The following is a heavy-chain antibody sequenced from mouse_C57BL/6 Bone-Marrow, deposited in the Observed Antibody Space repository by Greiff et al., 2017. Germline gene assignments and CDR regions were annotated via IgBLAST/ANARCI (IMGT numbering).Heavy chain of an antibody. V-gene: IGHV1-81*01. CDR3: ARHRWLLPLDY. CDR2: IYPRSGNT. Sequence: VQRVESGAELARPGASVKLSCKASGYTFTSYGISWVKQRTGQGLEWIGEIYPRSGNTYYNEKFKGKATLTADKSSSTAYMELRSLTSEDSAVYFCARHRWLLPLDYWGQGTTLTVSS. CDR1: GYTFTSYG. J-gene: IGHJ2*01. D-gene: IGHD2-3*01.